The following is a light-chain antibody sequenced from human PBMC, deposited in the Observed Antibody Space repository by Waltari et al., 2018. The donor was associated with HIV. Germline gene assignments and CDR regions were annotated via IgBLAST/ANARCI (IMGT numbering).Light chain of an antibody. CDR1: SSNIGTNY. CDR2: GNN. J-gene: IGLJ3*02. Sequence: QSVLTQPPSASGTPGQRVTISWSGRSSNIGTNYVYWYSQLPGTAPKILIYGNNRAPSGGPDRFSGSEAGTSASLAIIGLRSEDEADYYCAGWDDSLSGWVFGGGTKLTVL. V-gene: IGLV1-47*01. CDR3: AGWDDSLSGWV.